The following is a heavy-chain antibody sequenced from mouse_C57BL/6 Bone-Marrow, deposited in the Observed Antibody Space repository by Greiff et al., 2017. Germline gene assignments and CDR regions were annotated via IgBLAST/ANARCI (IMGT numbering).Heavy chain of an antibody. Sequence: QVTLKESGPGILQPSQTLSLTCSFSGFSLSTFGMGVGWIRQPSGQGLEWLAHIWWVDDKYYNPALKSRLTISKDTSKNQVFLKIANVDTADTATYYCARIGSEWYKYAMDYWGQGASVTVSS. CDR1: GFSLSTFGMG. CDR2: IWWVDDK. D-gene: IGHD1-3*01. V-gene: IGHV8-8*01. CDR3: ARIGSEWYKYAMDY. J-gene: IGHJ4*01.